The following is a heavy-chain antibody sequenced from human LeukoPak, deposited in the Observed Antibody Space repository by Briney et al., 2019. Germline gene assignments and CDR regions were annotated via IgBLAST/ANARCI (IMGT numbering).Heavy chain of an antibody. CDR2: IGTAGDT. Sequence: GGSLRLSCAASRFTFSSYDMHWVRQATGKGLEWVSAIGTAGDTYYPGSVKGGFTISRENAKSSLYLQMNSLRAGDTAVYYCARGRAVAGFDYWGQGTLVTVSS. CDR1: RFTFSSYD. V-gene: IGHV3-13*01. J-gene: IGHJ4*02. CDR3: ARGRAVAGFDY. D-gene: IGHD6-19*01.